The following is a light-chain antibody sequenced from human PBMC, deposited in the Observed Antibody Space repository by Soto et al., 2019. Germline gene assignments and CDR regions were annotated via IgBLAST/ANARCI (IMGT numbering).Light chain of an antibody. V-gene: IGKV1D-12*01. J-gene: IGKJ4*01. Sequence: DIRMTQSPSSVSASVGDRVTITCRASQTINTWLVWYQQKPGKAPKVLIYAASTLQSGVPSRFSGSGSGTDFTLTINSLQPEDFATYYCQQANSFPLTFGGGTKVEIK. CDR2: AAS. CDR1: QTINTW. CDR3: QQANSFPLT.